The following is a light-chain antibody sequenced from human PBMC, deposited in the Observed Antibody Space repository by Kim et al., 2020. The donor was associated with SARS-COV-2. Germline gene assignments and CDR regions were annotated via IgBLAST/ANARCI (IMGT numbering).Light chain of an antibody. J-gene: IGLJ1*01. V-gene: IGLV3-19*01. Sequence: ALGQTVRITCQGDSLRSYYASWYQQKPGQAHVLVIYGKNNRPSGIPDRFSGSSSGNTASLTITGAQAEDEADYYCNSRDSSGNHLVFGTGTKVTVL. CDR1: SLRSYY. CDR2: GKN. CDR3: NSRDSSGNHLV.